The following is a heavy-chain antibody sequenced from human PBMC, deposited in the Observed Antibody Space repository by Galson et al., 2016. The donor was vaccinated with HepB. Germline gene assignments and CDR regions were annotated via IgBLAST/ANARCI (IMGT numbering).Heavy chain of an antibody. CDR3: ARGYYNAMDV. CDR2: LMHVGGEK. Sequence: LRLSCAASGFSLSSYGMQWVRQAPGKGLEWVAVLMHVGGEKDYGDSVKGRFTISRDDSKNTLHLQTNSLRGDDTAVYYCARGYYNAMDVWGQGATVTVSS. CDR1: GFSLSSYG. J-gene: IGHJ6*02. V-gene: IGHV3-30-3*01.